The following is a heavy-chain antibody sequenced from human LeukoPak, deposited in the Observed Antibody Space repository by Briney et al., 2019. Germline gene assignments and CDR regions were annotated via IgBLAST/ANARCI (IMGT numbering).Heavy chain of an antibody. CDR3: AREGVGLWGSGNNAFDI. D-gene: IGHD3-10*01. V-gene: IGHV1-69*13. Sequence: SVKVSCKTSGGTFSSHAINWVRQAPGQGLEWMGGINPIFGTTNHAQKFQGRVTITADESTSTVYMELSSLRFEDTAVYYCAREGVGLWGSGNNAFDIWGQGTMVTVSS. CDR2: INPIFGTT. J-gene: IGHJ3*02. CDR1: GGTFSSHA.